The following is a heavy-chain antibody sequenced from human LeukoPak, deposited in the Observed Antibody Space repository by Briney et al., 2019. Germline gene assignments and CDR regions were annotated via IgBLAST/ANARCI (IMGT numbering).Heavy chain of an antibody. CDR3: ARDSLDYFDY. J-gene: IGHJ4*02. CDR1: GGSFSGYY. CDR2: INHSGST. D-gene: IGHD2-21*01. Sequence: SETLSLTCAVYGGSFSGYYWSWIRQPPGKGLEWIGEINHSGSTNYNPSLKSRVTISLDTSKNQFSLKLSSVTAADTAVYYCARDSLDYFDYWGQGTLVTVSS. V-gene: IGHV4-34*01.